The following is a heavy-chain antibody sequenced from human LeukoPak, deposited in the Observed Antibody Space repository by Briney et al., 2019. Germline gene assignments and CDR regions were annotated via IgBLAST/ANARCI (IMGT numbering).Heavy chain of an antibody. CDR1: GGSFSGYY. V-gene: IGHV4-34*01. D-gene: IGHD3-9*01. Sequence: SETLSLTCAVYGGSFSGYYWSWIRQPPGKGLEWIGEINHSGSTNYNPSLKSRVTISVDTSKNQFSLKLSSVTAADTAMYYCARGLRYFDWLSGLFDWGQGTLVTVSS. CDR3: ARGLRYFDWLSGLFD. J-gene: IGHJ4*02. CDR2: INHSGST.